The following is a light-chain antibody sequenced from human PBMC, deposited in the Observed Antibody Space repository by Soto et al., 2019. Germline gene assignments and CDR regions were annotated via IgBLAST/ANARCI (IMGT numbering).Light chain of an antibody. CDR2: DAS. CDR1: QGISSF. CDR3: QQYHSYPAS. Sequence: DIQMTQSPSSLSASVGDRVTITCRASQGISSFLAWFQQKPGKAPKSLIYDASTLQSGVSSRFSGSPSDPHFTLTISSLQPEDFPTYYCQQYHSYPASFGQGTKVEIK. J-gene: IGKJ1*01. V-gene: IGKV1-16*01.